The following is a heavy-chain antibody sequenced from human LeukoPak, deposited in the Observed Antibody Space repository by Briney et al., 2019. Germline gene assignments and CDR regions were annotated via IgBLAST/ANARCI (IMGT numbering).Heavy chain of an antibody. CDR3: ARGSGIQLWYPPDY. J-gene: IGHJ4*02. CDR2: ISSSSSYI. D-gene: IGHD5-18*01. CDR1: GFTFSSYS. Sequence: PGGSLRLSCAASGFTFSSYSMSWVRQAPGKGLEWVSSISSSSSYIYYADSVKGRFTISRDNAKNSLYLQMNSLRAEDTAVYYCARGSGIQLWYPPDYWGQGTLVTVSS. V-gene: IGHV3-21*01.